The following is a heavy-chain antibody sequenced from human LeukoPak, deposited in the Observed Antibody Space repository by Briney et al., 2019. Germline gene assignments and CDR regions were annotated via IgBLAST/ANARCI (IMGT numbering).Heavy chain of an antibody. J-gene: IGHJ4*02. CDR1: GYTFISHL. Sequence: ASVKVSCKASGYTFISHLIHWVRQAPGARLEWMGMIDPSGGSTNYAQKFQVRVTMTRDLSTSTVYMELSSLRSEDTAVYYCARGFGSPEVKLDYWGQGTLVTVSS. CDR2: IDPSGGST. V-gene: IGHV1-46*01. CDR3: ARGFGSPEVKLDY. D-gene: IGHD1-14*01.